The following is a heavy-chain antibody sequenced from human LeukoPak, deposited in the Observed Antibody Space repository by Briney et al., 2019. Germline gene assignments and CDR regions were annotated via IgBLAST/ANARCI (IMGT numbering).Heavy chain of an antibody. CDR1: GFTFSSYS. CDR2: ISSSSSYI. V-gene: IGHV3-21*01. J-gene: IGHJ4*02. Sequence: GGSLRLSCAASGFTFSSYSMNWVRQAPGKGLEWVSSISSSSSYIYYADSVKGRFTISRDNAKNSLYLQMNSLRAEDTAVYYCAKEEYGDYAGGFDYWGQGTLVTVSS. CDR3: AKEEYGDYAGGFDY. D-gene: IGHD4-17*01.